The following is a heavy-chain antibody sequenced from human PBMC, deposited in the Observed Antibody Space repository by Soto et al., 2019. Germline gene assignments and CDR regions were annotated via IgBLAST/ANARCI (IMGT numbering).Heavy chain of an antibody. J-gene: IGHJ3*02. CDR3: ARQRDFYYDSSSYGAFDI. V-gene: IGHV5-51*01. Sequence: PGESLKISCKGSGYSFTSYWIGWVRQMPGKGLEWMGIIYPGDSDTRYSPSFQGQVTISADKSISTAYLQWSSLKASDTAMYYCARQRDFYYDSSSYGAFDIWGQGTMVTVS. CDR1: GYSFTSYW. CDR2: IYPGDSDT. D-gene: IGHD3-22*01.